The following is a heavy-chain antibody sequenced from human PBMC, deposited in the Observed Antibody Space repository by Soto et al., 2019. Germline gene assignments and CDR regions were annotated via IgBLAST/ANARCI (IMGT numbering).Heavy chain of an antibody. V-gene: IGHV3-64D*06. D-gene: IGHD3-3*01. J-gene: IGHJ4*02. CDR3: VKARRDYDFWSGEDRFDY. Sequence: PGGSLRLSCSASGFTFSSYAMHWVRQAPGKGLEYVSAISSNGGSTYYADSVKGRFTISRDNSKNTLYLQMSSLRAEDTAVYYCVKARRDYDFWSGEDRFDYWGQGTLVTVS. CDR1: GFTFSSYA. CDR2: ISSNGGST.